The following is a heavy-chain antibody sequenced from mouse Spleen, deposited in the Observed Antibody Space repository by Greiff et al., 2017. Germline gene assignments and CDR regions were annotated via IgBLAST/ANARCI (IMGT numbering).Heavy chain of an antibody. CDR2: IHPNSGST. V-gene: IGHV1-64*01. CDR1: GYTFTSYW. Sequence: VQLQQPGAELVKPGASVKFSCKASGYTFTSYWMHWVQQTPGQGLEWIGMIHPNSGSTNYNETLKSKSTMTVDNSYNTAYMQLSSLTSEDYAVYYCARDYGSSFYAMDYWGQGTSVTVSS. CDR3: ARDYGSSFYAMDY. J-gene: IGHJ4*01. D-gene: IGHD1-1*01.